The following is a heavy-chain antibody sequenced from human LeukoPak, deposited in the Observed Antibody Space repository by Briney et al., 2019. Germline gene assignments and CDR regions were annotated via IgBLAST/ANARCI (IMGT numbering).Heavy chain of an antibody. Sequence: PSETLSLTCTVTGGSISGYYWSWIRQPPGKGLEWIGWIYYSGSTSYNPSLKSRVTISVDKSNNQFPLNLNSVTAADTAVYYCARYDVSPSKYLDSWGQGTLVTVSS. CDR3: ARYDVSPSKYLDS. CDR2: IYYSGST. D-gene: IGHD3-3*01. V-gene: IGHV4-59*08. CDR1: GGSISGYY. J-gene: IGHJ4*02.